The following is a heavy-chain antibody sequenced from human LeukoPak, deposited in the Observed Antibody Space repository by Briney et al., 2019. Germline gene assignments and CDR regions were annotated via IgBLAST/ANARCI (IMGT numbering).Heavy chain of an antibody. CDR2: INANSGGT. V-gene: IGHV1-2*02. J-gene: IGHJ3*02. D-gene: IGHD3-3*01. Sequence: ASVKVSCKVSGYTFTGYYMHWVRQAPGQGLEWMGWINANSGGTNYAQKFQGRVTMTRDTSISTAYLELSRLRSDDTAVYYCARVSDYDFWSGYYYLGAFDIWGQGTMVTVSS. CDR1: GYTFTGYY. CDR3: ARVSDYDFWSGYYYLGAFDI.